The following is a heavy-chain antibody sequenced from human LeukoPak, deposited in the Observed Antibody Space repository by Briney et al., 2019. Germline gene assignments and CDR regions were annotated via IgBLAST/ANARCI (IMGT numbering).Heavy chain of an antibody. Sequence: SETLSLTCAVYGGSFSDSYWSWIRQPPGEGLEWVGEISHSGDTNYNPSLKSRVTISVDTSKNQFSLKLSSVTAADTAVYYCASSYCSGGSCYSPHFDYWGQGTLVTVSS. CDR1: GGSFSDSY. CDR2: ISHSGDT. J-gene: IGHJ4*02. D-gene: IGHD2-15*01. V-gene: IGHV4-34*01. CDR3: ASSYCSGGSCYSPHFDY.